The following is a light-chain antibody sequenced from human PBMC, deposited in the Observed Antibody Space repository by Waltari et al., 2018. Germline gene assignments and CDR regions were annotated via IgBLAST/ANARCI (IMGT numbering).Light chain of an antibody. Sequence: QSALTQPASVSGSPGQSITISCAGTSSDVGGYNLVSWYQQHPGKAPKLLIYEVSNRPSGVSNRFSGSKSGNTASLTISGLQAEDEADYYCNSYTSSSTWVFGGGTKLTVL. CDR1: SSDVGGYNL. CDR3: NSYTSSSTWV. CDR2: EVS. V-gene: IGLV2-14*02. J-gene: IGLJ3*02.